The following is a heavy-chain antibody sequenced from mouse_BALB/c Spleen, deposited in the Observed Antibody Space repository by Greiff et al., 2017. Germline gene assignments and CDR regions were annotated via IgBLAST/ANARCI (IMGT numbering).Heavy chain of an antibody. D-gene: IGHD1-1*01. Sequence: DVQLQESGPGLVKPSQSLSLTCTVTGYSITSDYAWNWIRQFPGNKLEWMGYISYSGSTSYNPSLKSRISITRDTSKNQFFLQLNSVTTEDTATYYCARGITTVVARYYFDYWGQGTTLTVSS. CDR2: ISYSGST. J-gene: IGHJ2*01. CDR3: ARGITTVVARYYFDY. V-gene: IGHV3-2*02. CDR1: GYSITSDYA.